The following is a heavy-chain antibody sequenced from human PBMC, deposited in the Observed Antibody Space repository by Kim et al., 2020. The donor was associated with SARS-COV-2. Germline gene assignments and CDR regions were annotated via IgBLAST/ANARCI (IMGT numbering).Heavy chain of an antibody. D-gene: IGHD6-19*01. CDR3: ARFSSAWSYFDY. Sequence: NYNPSLKSRVTMSLDTSKSQFSLRLTSVTTADTAVYYCARFSSAWSYFDYWGQGILVTVSS. V-gene: IGHV4-4*07. J-gene: IGHJ4*02.